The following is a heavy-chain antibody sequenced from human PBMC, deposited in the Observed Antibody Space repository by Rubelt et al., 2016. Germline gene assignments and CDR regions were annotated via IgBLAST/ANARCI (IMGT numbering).Heavy chain of an antibody. CDR3: ARGWPIVGTTALDY. D-gene: IGHD1-26*01. V-gene: IGHV3-30*03. J-gene: IGHJ4*02. CDR2: ISYDGSNK. CDR1: GFTFSSCG. Sequence: GGGVVQPGRSLRLSCAASGFTFSSCGMHWVRQAPGKGLEWVAVISYDGSNKYYADSVKGRFTISRDNSKNTLYLQMNSLRAEDTAVYYCARGWPIVGTTALDYWGQGTLVTVSS.